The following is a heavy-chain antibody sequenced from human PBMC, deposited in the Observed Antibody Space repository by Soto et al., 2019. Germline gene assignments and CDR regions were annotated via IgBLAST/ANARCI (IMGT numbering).Heavy chain of an antibody. J-gene: IGHJ5*02. V-gene: IGHV4-39*01. CDR2: IYYSGQT. CDR1: GVSISGSSYY. CDR3: ARHGSS. Sequence: SETLSLTCSVSGVSISGSSYYWGWIRQPPGKGLEWIGSIYYSGQTYYNPSLKSRVTISVDRSKNQFSLNLTSVTAKDTDFYYCARHGSSWGQGTLVTDSS.